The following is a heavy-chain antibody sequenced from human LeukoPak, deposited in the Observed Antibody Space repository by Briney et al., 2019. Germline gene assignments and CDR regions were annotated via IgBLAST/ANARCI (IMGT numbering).Heavy chain of an antibody. CDR2: IYYSGST. CDR3: ARGGRYYYGNRFDP. Sequence: SETLSLTCTVSGGSISSGGYYWSWIRQHPGKGLEWIGYIYYSGSTYYNPSLKSRVTISVDTSKNQFSLKLSSVTAADTAVYYCARGGRYYYGNRFDPWGQGTLVTVSS. D-gene: IGHD3-10*01. V-gene: IGHV4-31*03. J-gene: IGHJ5*02. CDR1: GGSISSGGYY.